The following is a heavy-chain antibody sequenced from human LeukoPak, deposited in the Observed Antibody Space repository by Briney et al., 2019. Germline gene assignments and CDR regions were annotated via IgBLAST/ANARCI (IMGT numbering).Heavy chain of an antibody. J-gene: IGHJ3*02. CDR1: GFTFDDYA. CDR2: ISWNSGSI. CDR3: AKVALMVRGVIGAFDI. V-gene: IGHV3-9*01. Sequence: HPGGSLRLSCAASGFTFDDYAMHWVRQAPGKGLEWVSGISWNSGSIGYADSVKGRFTISRDNAKNSLYLQMNSLRAEDTALYYCAKVALMVRGVIGAFDIWGQGTMVTVSS. D-gene: IGHD3-10*01.